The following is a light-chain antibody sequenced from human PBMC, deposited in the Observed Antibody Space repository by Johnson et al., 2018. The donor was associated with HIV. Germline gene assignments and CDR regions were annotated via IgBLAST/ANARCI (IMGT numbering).Light chain of an antibody. CDR2: DNN. J-gene: IGLJ1*01. CDR3: GACESSLNTYV. CDR1: SSNIGNNY. Sequence: QPVLTQPPSVSAAPGQKVTISCSGSSSNIGNNYVSWYQQLPGRAPKHLIYDNNKRPSGIPDRFSGYKSGTSGSLGITGLQTGDAADYYCGACESSLNTYVFGTGTKLTVL. V-gene: IGLV1-51*01.